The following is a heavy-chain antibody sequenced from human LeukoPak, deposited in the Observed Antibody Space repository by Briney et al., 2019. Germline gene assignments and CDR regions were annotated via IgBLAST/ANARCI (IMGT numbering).Heavy chain of an antibody. J-gene: IGHJ4*02. D-gene: IGHD1-26*01. CDR3: ARNTGIVGATPGPILDY. V-gene: IGHV3-30-3*01. Sequence: QPGGSLRLSCAASGFTFSSYAMHWVRQAPGKGLEWVAVISYDGSNKYYADSVKGRFTISRDNSKNTLYLQMNSLRAEDTAVYYCARNTGIVGATPGPILDYWGQGTLVTVSS. CDR1: GFTFSSYA. CDR2: ISYDGSNK.